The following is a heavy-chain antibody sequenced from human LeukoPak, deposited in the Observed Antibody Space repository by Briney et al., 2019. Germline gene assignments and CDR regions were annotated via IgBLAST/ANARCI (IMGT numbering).Heavy chain of an antibody. CDR3: ARGTRTRIFDY. J-gene: IGHJ4*02. Sequence: SETLSLTCAVYGGSFSGYYWSWIRQPPGKGLEWIGEINHSGSTNYNPSLKSRVTISVDTSKNQFSLKLSSVTAADTAVYYCARGTRTRIFDYWGQGTLVTDSS. V-gene: IGHV4-34*01. CDR1: GGSFSGYY. CDR2: INHSGST. D-gene: IGHD2-2*01.